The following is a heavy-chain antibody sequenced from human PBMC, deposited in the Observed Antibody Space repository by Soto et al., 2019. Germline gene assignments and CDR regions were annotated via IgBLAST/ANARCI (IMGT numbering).Heavy chain of an antibody. V-gene: IGHV3-23*01. CDR1: GFSFSSFA. J-gene: IGHJ6*01. CDR3: AKGAERDV. CDR2: IGDSGAST. Sequence: EVLLLESGGGLVQPGGSLRLSCEASGFSFSSFAMNWVRQAPGKGLEWVSAIGDSGASTYYADSVKGRFTISRDNSRNTLYLRLNRLSAEDSAVYYCAKGAERDVWGHGTTVTVPS. D-gene: IGHD1-26*01.